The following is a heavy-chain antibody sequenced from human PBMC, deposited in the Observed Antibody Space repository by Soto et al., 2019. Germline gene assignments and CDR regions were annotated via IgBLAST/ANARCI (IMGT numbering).Heavy chain of an antibody. CDR3: AKAPASRGVISPLDY. J-gene: IGHJ4*02. V-gene: IGHV3-23*01. D-gene: IGHD3-10*01. CDR2: ISGSGGST. Sequence: HPGGSLRLSCAASGFTFSSYAMSWVRQAPGKGLEWVSAISGSGGSTYYADSVKGRFTISRDNSKNTLYLQMNSLRAEDTAVYYSAKAPASRGVISPLDYWGQGTLVTVSS. CDR1: GFTFSSYA.